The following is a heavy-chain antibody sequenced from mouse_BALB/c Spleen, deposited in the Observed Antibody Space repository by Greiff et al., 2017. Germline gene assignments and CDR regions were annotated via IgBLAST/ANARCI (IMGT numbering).Heavy chain of an antibody. CDR1: GFTFSSFG. CDR3: ARGTTVVAPYWYFDV. Sequence: EVHLVESGGGLVQPGGSRKLSCAASGFTFSSFGMHWVRQAPEKGLEWVAYISSGSSTIYYADTVKGRFTISRDNPKNTLFLQMTSLRSEDTAMYYCARGTTVVAPYWYFDVWGAGTTVTVSS. D-gene: IGHD1-1*01. V-gene: IGHV5-17*02. CDR2: ISSGSSTI. J-gene: IGHJ1*01.